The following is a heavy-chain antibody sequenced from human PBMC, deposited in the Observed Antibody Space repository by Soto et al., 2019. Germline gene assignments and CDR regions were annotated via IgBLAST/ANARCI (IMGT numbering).Heavy chain of an antibody. V-gene: IGHV3-74*01. Sequence: EVQLVESGGGLVQPGGSLRLSCADSGFTFSSYWMHWVRQAPGKGLVWVSRINSDGSSTNYADSVKGRFTISRDNAKNTLYLQMNTLRVEDTAVYYCARKYNYESSGYYYWGQGTLVTVSS. CDR2: INSDGSST. J-gene: IGHJ4*02. D-gene: IGHD3-22*01. CDR1: GFTFSSYW. CDR3: ARKYNYESSGYYY.